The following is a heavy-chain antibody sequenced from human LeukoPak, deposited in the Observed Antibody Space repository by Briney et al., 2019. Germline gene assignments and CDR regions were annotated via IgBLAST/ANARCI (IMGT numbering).Heavy chain of an antibody. D-gene: IGHD3/OR15-3a*01. V-gene: IGHV4-34*01. CDR3: ARQTGSGLFILP. J-gene: IGHJ4*02. CDR2: INHSGST. Sequence: PSETLSLTCAVYGGSFSGYYWSWIRQPPGKGLEWIGEINHSGSTNYNPSLKSRVTISVDTSKNQFSLKLSSVTAADTAVYYCARQTGSGLFILPGGQETLVTVSS. CDR1: GGSFSGYY.